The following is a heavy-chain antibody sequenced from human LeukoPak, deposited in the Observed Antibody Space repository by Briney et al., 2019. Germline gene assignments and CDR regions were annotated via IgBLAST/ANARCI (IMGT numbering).Heavy chain of an antibody. CDR1: GVSLSTSGVG. V-gene: IGHV2-5*02. CDR3: AHRHKLLAYYNWFAH. D-gene: IGHD2/OR15-2a*01. CDR2: IYWDDDK. Sequence: ESGPTLVNPKETLTPTCTFSGVSLSTSGVGVGWIRQPPGKALEWLALIYWDDDKSYSPSLKSRLTITKDTSKNQVVLTMTNMDPVDKATYYCAHRHKLLAYYNWFAHCDQGTLVTVSS. J-gene: IGHJ5*02.